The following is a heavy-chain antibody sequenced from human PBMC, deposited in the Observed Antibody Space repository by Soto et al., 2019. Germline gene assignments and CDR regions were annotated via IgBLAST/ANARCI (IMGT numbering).Heavy chain of an antibody. D-gene: IGHD1-7*01. Sequence: PGGSLRLSCTASGFTFGDYVMTWFRQAPGKGLEWVGFIRSKAYGGTTEYAASLKGRFTISRDDSKTIAYLQMNSLNTEDTAVYYCTRGITGTTRFWYYYMDVWGKGTTVTVSS. CDR1: GFTFGDYV. CDR3: TRGITGTTRFWYYYMDV. J-gene: IGHJ6*03. CDR2: IRSKAYGGTT. V-gene: IGHV3-49*03.